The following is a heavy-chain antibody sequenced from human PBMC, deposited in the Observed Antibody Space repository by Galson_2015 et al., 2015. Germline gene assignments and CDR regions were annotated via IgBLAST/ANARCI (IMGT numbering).Heavy chain of an antibody. CDR2: ISSSSSYI. CDR1: GFTFSSYS. CDR3: ARVHGAWGFGDMGFDY. V-gene: IGHV3-21*01. J-gene: IGHJ4*02. Sequence: SLRLSCAASGFTFSSYSMNWVRQAPGKGLEWVSSISSSSSYIYYADSVKGRFTISRDNAKNSLYLQMNSLRAEDTAVYYCARVHGAWGFGDMGFDYWGQGTLVTVSS. D-gene: IGHD3-10*01.